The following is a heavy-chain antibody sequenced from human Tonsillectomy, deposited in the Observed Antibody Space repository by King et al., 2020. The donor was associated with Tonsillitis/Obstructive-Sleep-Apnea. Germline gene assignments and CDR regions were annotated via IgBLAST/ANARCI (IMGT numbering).Heavy chain of an antibody. CDR1: GFTFSNAW. V-gene: IGHV3-15*01. J-gene: IGHJ4*02. Sequence: VQLVESGGGLVKPGGSLRLSCAASGFTFSNAWMTWVRQAPGEGLECVVRIRSKADGGTTDYAAPVKGRFTISRDDSKNTLYLQMNSLKAEDTAVYYCTTDWATVSKGGPAWGQGTLVTVSS. D-gene: IGHD4-17*01. CDR2: IRSKADGGTT. CDR3: TTDWATVSKGGPA.